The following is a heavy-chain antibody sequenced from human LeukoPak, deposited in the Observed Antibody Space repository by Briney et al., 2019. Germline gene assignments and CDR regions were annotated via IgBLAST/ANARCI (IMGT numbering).Heavy chain of an antibody. D-gene: IGHD3-10*01. J-gene: IGHJ6*03. CDR3: ARAGYYGSGGYYMDV. V-gene: IGHV1-8*01. CDR1: GYTFTSYD. CDR2: MNPNSGNT. Sequence: ASVKVSCKASGYTFTSYDINWARHATRQGLEWVGWMNPNSGNTGYAQKFQGRVTMTRNTSISTAYMELSSLRTEDTAVYYCARAGYYGSGGYYMDVWGKGTTVTISS.